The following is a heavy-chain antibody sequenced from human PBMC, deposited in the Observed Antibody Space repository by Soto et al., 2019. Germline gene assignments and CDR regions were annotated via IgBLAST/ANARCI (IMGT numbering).Heavy chain of an antibody. CDR2: ISAYNGNT. V-gene: IGHV1-18*01. CDR1: GYTFTSYG. CDR3: ARYHGSGSYWFDNWFDP. J-gene: IGHJ5*02. Sequence: ASVKVSCKASGYTFTSYGISWVRQAPGQGLEWMGWISAYNGNTNYAQKLQGRVTMTTDTSKNQFSLKLSSVTAADTAVYYCARYHGSGSYWFDNWFDPWGQGTLVTVSS. D-gene: IGHD3-10*01.